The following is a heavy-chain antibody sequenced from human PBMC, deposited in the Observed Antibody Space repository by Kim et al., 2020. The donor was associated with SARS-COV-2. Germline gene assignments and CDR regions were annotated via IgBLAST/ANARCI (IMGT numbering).Heavy chain of an antibody. CDR2: IYYSGST. CDR3: ARDRRDSPNDP. V-gene: IGHV4-39*07. CDR1: GGSISSSSYY. J-gene: IGHJ5*02. D-gene: IGHD2-15*01. Sequence: SETLSLTCTVSGGSISSSSYYWGWIRQPPGKGLEWIGSIYYSGSTYYNPSLKSRVTISVDTSKNQFSLKLSSVTAADTAVYYCARDRRDSPNDPWGQGTLVTVSS.